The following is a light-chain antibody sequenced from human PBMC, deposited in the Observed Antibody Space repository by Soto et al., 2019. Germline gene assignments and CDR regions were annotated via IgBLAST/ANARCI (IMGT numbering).Light chain of an antibody. Sequence: EIVLTQSPATLYLSPGERATLSCSASQSVSSYLAWYQQKPGQAPRLLIYDASNRATGIAARFSGSGSGTDFTLTISSLEPEDFAVYYCQQRSNWPPTFGQGTKVEIK. V-gene: IGKV3-11*01. CDR2: DAS. CDR1: QSVSSY. J-gene: IGKJ1*01. CDR3: QQRSNWPPT.